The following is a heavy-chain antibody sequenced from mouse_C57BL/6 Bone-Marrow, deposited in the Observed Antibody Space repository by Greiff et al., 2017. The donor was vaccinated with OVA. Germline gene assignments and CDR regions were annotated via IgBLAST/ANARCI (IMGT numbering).Heavy chain of an antibody. CDR1: GFTFSDYY. V-gene: IGHV5-12*01. J-gene: IGHJ1*03. CDR2: ISNGGGST. Sequence: EVHLVESGGGLVQPGGSLKLSCAASGFTFSDYYMYWVRQTPEKRLEWVAYISNGGGSTYYPDTVQGRFTISRDNAKNTLYLQMSRLKSEDTAMYYCARYYYGSSYGYFDVWGTGTTVTVSS. CDR3: ARYYYGSSYGYFDV. D-gene: IGHD1-1*01.